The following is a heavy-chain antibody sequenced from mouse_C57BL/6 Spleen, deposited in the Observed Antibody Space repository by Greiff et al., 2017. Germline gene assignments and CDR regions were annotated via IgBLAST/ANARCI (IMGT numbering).Heavy chain of an antibody. CDR3: ANGYYDYYAMDY. J-gene: IGHJ4*01. Sequence: EVKVVESGGGLVKPGGSLKLSCAASGFTFSDYGMHWVRQAPEKGLEWVAYISSGSSTIYYADTVKGRFTISRDNAKNTLFLQMTSLRSEDTAMYYCANGYYDYYAMDYWGQGASVTVSS. CDR1: GFTFSDYG. V-gene: IGHV5-17*01. CDR2: ISSGSSTI. D-gene: IGHD2-3*01.